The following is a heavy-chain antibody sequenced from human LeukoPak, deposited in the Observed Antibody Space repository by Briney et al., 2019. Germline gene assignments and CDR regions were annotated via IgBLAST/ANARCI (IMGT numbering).Heavy chain of an antibody. V-gene: IGHV1-18*01. D-gene: IGHD3-9*01. CDR3: ARGDFDWLLFSFSGYYGMDV. J-gene: IGHJ6*02. CDR2: ISAYNGNT. CDR1: GYTFTSCG. Sequence: ASVKVSCKASGYTFTSCGISWVRQAPGQGLEWMGWISAYNGNTNYAQKLQGRVTMTTDTSTSTAYMELRSLRSDDTAVYYCARGDFDWLLFSFSGYYGMDVWGQGTTVTVSS.